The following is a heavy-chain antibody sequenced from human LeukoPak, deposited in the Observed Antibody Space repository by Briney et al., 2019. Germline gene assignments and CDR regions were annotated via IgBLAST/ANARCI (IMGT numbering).Heavy chain of an antibody. CDR1: GGSISSYY. J-gene: IGHJ6*03. CDR3: ARCHYYYYYYMDV. Sequence: SETLSLTCTVSGGSISSYYWSWIRQPAEKGLEWTGRIYTSGSTNYNPSLKSRVTISVDTSKNQFSLKLSSVTAADTAVYYCARCHYYYYYYMDVWGKGTTVTVSS. V-gene: IGHV4-4*07. CDR2: IYTSGST.